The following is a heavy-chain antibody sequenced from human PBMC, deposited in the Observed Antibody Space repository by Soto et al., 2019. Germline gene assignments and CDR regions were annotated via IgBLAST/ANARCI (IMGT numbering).Heavy chain of an antibody. CDR2: ISAYNGNT. D-gene: IGHD3-9*01. Sequence: GASVKVSCKASGYTFTSYGISWVRQAPGQGLEWMGWISAYNGNTNYAQKLQGRVTMTTDTSTSTAYMELRSLRSDDTAVYYCAKNYDILTGHYYFDYWGQGTLVTVSS. J-gene: IGHJ4*02. CDR3: AKNYDILTGHYYFDY. V-gene: IGHV1-18*01. CDR1: GYTFTSYG.